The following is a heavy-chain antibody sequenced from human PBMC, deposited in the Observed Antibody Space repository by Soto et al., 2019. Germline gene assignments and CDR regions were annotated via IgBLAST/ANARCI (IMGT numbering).Heavy chain of an antibody. Sequence: GGSLRLSCTASGFTFGDYAMSWFRQAPGKGLEWVGFIRSKAYGGTTEYAASVKGRFTISRDDSKSIAYLQMNSLKTEDTAVYYCTRALTYYDILTAGSDAFDIWGQGTMVTV. CDR1: GFTFGDYA. CDR3: TRALTYYDILTAGSDAFDI. J-gene: IGHJ3*02. V-gene: IGHV3-49*03. D-gene: IGHD3-9*01. CDR2: IRSKAYGGTT.